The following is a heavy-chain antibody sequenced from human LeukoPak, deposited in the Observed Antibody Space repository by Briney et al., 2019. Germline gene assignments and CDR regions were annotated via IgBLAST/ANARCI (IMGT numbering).Heavy chain of an antibody. V-gene: IGHV3-23*01. CDR3: AKVSAWAMVGATYFDY. CDR2: ISGNSGST. Sequence: GGSLRLSCAASGFTFSSYAMSLVRQAPGKGLEWVSSISGNSGSTYYADSVKGRFTISRDNSKNTVYLQMNSLRAEDTAVYYCAKVSAWAMVGATYFDYWGQGTLVTVSS. D-gene: IGHD1-26*01. CDR1: GFTFSSYA. J-gene: IGHJ4*02.